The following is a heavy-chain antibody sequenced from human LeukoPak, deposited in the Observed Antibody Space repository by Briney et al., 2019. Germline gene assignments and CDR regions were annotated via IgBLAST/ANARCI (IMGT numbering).Heavy chain of an antibody. J-gene: IGHJ4*02. CDR2: IYYSGST. CDR1: GGSMSSYY. Sequence: PSETLSLTCSVSGGSMSSYYWSWIRQPPGNGLEWIGYIYYSGSTNYNPSLKSRVTISVDTSKNQFSLNLSSVTAADTAVYYCARGLTIYDILTAYYTFPYFDYWGQGTLVTVSS. CDR3: ARGLTIYDILTAYYTFPYFDY. D-gene: IGHD3-9*01. V-gene: IGHV4-59*01.